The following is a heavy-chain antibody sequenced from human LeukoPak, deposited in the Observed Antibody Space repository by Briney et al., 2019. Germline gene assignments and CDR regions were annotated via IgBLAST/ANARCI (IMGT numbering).Heavy chain of an antibody. CDR3: ARAPGAAGGFDS. Sequence: ASVKVSCKASGYTFTDYGIHWVRQAPGQGLEWMGWISGYNDDTNYAQMVQGRFTMTKDTSTTTVYMELRSLRSDDTAVYFCARAPGAAGGFDSWGQGTRVTVSS. D-gene: IGHD2-15*01. CDR1: GYTFTDYG. V-gene: IGHV1-18*01. J-gene: IGHJ4*02. CDR2: ISGYNDDT.